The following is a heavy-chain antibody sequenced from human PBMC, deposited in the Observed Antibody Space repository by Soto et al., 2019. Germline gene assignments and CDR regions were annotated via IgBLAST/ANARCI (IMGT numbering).Heavy chain of an antibody. J-gene: IGHJ4*02. CDR1: GFTFSSYG. Sequence: PVGSLRLSCAASGFTFSSYGMHWVRQAPGKGLEWVAVISYDGSNKYYADSVKGRFTISRDNSKNTLYLQMNSLRAEDTAVYYCAAQGLYSGSYHDYWGQGTLVTVSS. CDR2: ISYDGSNK. D-gene: IGHD1-26*01. CDR3: AAQGLYSGSYHDY. V-gene: IGHV3-30*03.